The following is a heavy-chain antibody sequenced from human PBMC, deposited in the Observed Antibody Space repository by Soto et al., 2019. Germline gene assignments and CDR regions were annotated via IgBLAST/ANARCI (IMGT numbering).Heavy chain of an antibody. CDR1: GYNLSKLF. J-gene: IGHJ6*02. CDR2: FDPEDGEA. CDR3: SIGGGDDTGSYYYGMDV. D-gene: IGHD2-8*02. V-gene: IGHV1-24*01. Sequence: ASVKVSCKVSGYNLSKLFVYWVLQSPGKGPEWMGGFDPEDGEAFYAQRFQGRLTMTEDTSTGTAYMELTSLRSEDTAVYYCSIGGGDDTGSYYYGMDVWGHGTTVTVSS.